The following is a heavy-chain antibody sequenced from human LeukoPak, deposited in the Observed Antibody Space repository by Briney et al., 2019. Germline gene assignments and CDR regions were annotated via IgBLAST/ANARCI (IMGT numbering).Heavy chain of an antibody. J-gene: IGHJ4*02. CDR3: ARERDAYYFDY. Sequence: GGSPRLSCAASGFTFSSYWMSWVRQAPGKGLEWVANIKQDGSEKYYVDSVKGRFTISRDNAKNSLYLQMNSLRAEDTAVYYCARERDAYYFDYWGQGTLVTVSS. CDR1: GFTFSSYW. CDR2: IKQDGSEK. V-gene: IGHV3-7*01.